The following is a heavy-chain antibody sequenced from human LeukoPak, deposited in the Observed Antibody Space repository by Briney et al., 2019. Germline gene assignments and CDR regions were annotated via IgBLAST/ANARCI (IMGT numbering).Heavy chain of an antibody. Sequence: GGSLRLSCAASGFTFDDYAMSWVRQAPGKGLEGGSGLNWNGGSIGYGDSVKGRITISRDNAKNSLYLQMDSLRAEDTALYYCSRGPGWNSGSPRYSDYWGQGTLVTVSS. CDR1: GFTFDDYA. J-gene: IGHJ4*02. CDR3: SRGPGWNSGSPRYSDY. CDR2: LNWNGGSI. D-gene: IGHD1-26*01. V-gene: IGHV3-20*04.